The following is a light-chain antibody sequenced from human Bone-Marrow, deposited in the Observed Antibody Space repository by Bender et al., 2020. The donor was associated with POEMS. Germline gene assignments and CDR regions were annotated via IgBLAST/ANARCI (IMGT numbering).Light chain of an antibody. CDR1: SSDVGGYNY. V-gene: IGLV2-11*01. CDR2: DVS. J-gene: IGLJ3*02. Sequence: QSALTQPRSVSGSPGQSVTISCTGTSSDVGGYNYVSWYQQHPGKAPKLMIYDVSKRPSGVPDRFSGSKSGTSASLAIAGLQAEDDADYYCQSYDSSLSGWVFGGGTKLTVL. CDR3: QSYDSSLSGWV.